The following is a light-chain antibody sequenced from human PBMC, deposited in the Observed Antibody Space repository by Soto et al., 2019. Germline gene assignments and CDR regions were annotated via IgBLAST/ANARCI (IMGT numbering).Light chain of an antibody. V-gene: IGKV1-5*01. CDR1: QSMNSW. J-gene: IGKJ1*01. Sequence: DIQMTQSPSTLSASVGDRVTITCRASQSMNSWLAWYQQQPGKAPRLLIYDASIRGRGVPSRFSGSGSGTEFTLTITSLQPDDFATYYCQQYNNYSWTFGQGTKV. CDR2: DAS. CDR3: QQYNNYSWT.